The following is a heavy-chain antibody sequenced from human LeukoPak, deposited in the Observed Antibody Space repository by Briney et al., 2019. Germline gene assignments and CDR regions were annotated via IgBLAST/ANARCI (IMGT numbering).Heavy chain of an antibody. CDR1: EFTSTTYG. Sequence: GGALRLSCAASEFTSTTYGMHWVRQAPGKGLEWVAFIYYDGSNIYYADYVKGRFTISRDISKNTLYLQMDSLRAEDTAIYYCARDWKTNSFDYWGQGTLVTVSS. V-gene: IGHV3-33*01. CDR2: IYYDGSNI. J-gene: IGHJ4*02. CDR3: ARDWKTNSFDY. D-gene: IGHD1-1*01.